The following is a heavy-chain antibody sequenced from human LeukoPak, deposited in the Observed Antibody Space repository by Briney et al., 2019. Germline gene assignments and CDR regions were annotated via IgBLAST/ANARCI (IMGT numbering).Heavy chain of an antibody. D-gene: IGHD6-13*01. V-gene: IGHV3-23*01. CDR1: GFTFSSYA. CDR2: ISGSGGST. CDR3: TNVRRIKQQLYDY. Sequence: PGGSLRLSCAASGFTFSSYAMSWVRQAPGKGLEWVSAISGSGGSTYYADSVKGRFTISRDNSKNTLYLQMNSLRAEDTAVYYCTNVRRIKQQLYDYWGQGTLVTVSS. J-gene: IGHJ4*02.